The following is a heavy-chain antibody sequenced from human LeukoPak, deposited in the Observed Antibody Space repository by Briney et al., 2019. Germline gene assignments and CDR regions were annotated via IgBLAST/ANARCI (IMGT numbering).Heavy chain of an antibody. Sequence: SETLSLTCTVSGGSISSRSYYWGWIRQPPGRGLEWIGIIYYSGSTYSNPSLRSRVTISVDTSKNQFSLKLSSVTAADTAVYYCASFYCSGGSCYQYYYYYYMDVWGKGTTVTISS. D-gene: IGHD2-15*01. V-gene: IGHV4-39*01. CDR2: IYYSGST. CDR1: GGSISSRSYY. J-gene: IGHJ6*03. CDR3: ASFYCSGGSCYQYYYYYYMDV.